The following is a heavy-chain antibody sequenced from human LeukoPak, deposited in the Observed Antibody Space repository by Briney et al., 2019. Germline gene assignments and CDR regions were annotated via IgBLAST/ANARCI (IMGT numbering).Heavy chain of an antibody. CDR3: AKDIVPYYYGSGSNPGFDY. J-gene: IGHJ4*02. D-gene: IGHD3-10*01. CDR1: GFTFSSYD. V-gene: IGHV3-23*01. CDR2: IRPSGDNT. Sequence: PGGSLRLSCAASGFTFSSYDMTWVRQAPGRGLEWVSSIRPSGDNTYYADSVKGRFTISRDNSKNTLYLQMNSLRAEDTAVYYCAKDIVPYYYGSGSNPGFDYWGQGTLVTVSS.